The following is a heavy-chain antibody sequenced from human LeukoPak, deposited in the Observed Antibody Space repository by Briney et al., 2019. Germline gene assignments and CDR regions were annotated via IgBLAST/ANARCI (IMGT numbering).Heavy chain of an antibody. CDR3: AKDGFGEFINNWFDP. Sequence: GGSLRLSCAASGFTFSSYAMSWVRQAPGKGLEWVSVISGSGGSTYYADSVKGRFTISRDNSKNTLYLQMNSLRAEDTAVYYCAKDGFGEFINNWFDPWGQGTLVTVSS. D-gene: IGHD3-10*01. V-gene: IGHV3-23*01. CDR2: ISGSGGST. CDR1: GFTFSSYA. J-gene: IGHJ5*02.